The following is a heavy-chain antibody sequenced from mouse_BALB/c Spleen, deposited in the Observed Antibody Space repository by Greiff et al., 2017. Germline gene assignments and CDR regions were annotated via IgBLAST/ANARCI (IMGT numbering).Heavy chain of an antibody. J-gene: IGHJ4*01. V-gene: IGHV1-5*01. CDR2: IYPGNSDT. D-gene: IGHD2-4*01. CDR3: TRRRIYYDFFYAMDY. CDR1: GYSFTSYW. Sequence: EVKLQESGTVLARPGASVKMSCKASGYSFTSYWMHWVKQRPGQGLEWIGAIYPGNSDTSYNQKFKGKAKLTAVTSASTAYMELSSLTNEDSAVYYCTRRRIYYDFFYAMDYWGQGTSVTVSS.